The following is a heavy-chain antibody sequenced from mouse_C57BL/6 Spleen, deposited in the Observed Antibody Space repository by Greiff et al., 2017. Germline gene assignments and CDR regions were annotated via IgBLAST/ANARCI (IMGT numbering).Heavy chain of an antibody. Sequence: VHVKQSGAELVRPGASVKLSCTASGFNIKDDYMHWVKQRPEQGLEWIGWIDPENGDTEYASKFQGKATITADTSSNTAYLQLSSLTSEDTAVYYCTTDYYGSSPAWFAYWGQGTLVTVSA. D-gene: IGHD1-1*01. CDR3: TTDYYGSSPAWFAY. CDR2: IDPENGDT. CDR1: GFNIKDDY. J-gene: IGHJ3*01. V-gene: IGHV14-4*01.